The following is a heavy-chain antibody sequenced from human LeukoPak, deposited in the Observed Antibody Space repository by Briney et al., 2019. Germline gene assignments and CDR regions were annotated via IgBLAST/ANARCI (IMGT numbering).Heavy chain of an antibody. J-gene: IGHJ4*02. CDR3: ARGESFDY. CDR1: GGSISSHY. CDR2: IYYSGST. Sequence: ETLSLTCTVSGGSISSHYWSWIRQPPGKGLEWIGYIYYSGSTNYNPSLKSRVTISVDTSKNQFSLKLSSVTAADTAVYYCARGESFDYWGQGTLVTVSS. V-gene: IGHV4-59*11.